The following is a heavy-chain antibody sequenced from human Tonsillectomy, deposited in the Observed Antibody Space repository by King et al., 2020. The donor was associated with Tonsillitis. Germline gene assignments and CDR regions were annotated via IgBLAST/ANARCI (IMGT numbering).Heavy chain of an antibody. V-gene: IGHV3-21*01. Sequence: VQLVESGGGLVKPGGSLRLSCAASGFTFSSYSMNWVRQAPGKGLEWDSSISSSSSYIYYADSVKGRFTISRDNAKNSLYLQMNSLRAEDTAVYYCARTYYYDSSGYHYYYYYYGMDVWGQGTTVTVSS. D-gene: IGHD3-22*01. J-gene: IGHJ6*02. CDR2: ISSSSSYI. CDR3: ARTYYYDSSGYHYYYYYYGMDV. CDR1: GFTFSSYS.